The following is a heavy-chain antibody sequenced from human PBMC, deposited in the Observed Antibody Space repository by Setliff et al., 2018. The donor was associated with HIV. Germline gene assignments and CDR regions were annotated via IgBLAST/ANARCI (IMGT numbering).Heavy chain of an antibody. V-gene: IGHV4-34*01. Sequence: LSLTCAVSGGSFSDYSWSWIRQPPGKGLEWIGEISYSGSTNYNPSLKSRVTISIDTSKNQFSLRLTSVTAADTAVYYCAKSPGFSGYGGSGWGQGTLVTVSS. D-gene: IGHD5-12*01. J-gene: IGHJ4*02. CDR2: ISYSGST. CDR1: GGSFSDYS. CDR3: AKSPGFSGYGGSG.